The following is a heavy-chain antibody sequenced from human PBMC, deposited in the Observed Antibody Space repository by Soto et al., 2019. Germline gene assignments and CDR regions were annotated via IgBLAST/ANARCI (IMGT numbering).Heavy chain of an antibody. V-gene: IGHV3-30*03. J-gene: IGHJ6*02. Sequence: QVQVVESGGGVVQPGRSLRLSCVASGFSFSHYGMQWVRQAPGKGLEWVAVISYDGSHKYYGESVTGRFTISRDNSKNTLYLQMNSLRPDDKAMYLCARDREREQLGDYGVDVWGQGNTVAVSS. CDR1: GFSFSHYG. D-gene: IGHD6-13*01. CDR2: ISYDGSHK. CDR3: ARDREREQLGDYGVDV.